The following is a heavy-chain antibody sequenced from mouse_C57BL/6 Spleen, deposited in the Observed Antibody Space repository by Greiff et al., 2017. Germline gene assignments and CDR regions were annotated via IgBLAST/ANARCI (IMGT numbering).Heavy chain of an antibody. J-gene: IGHJ3*01. Sequence: EVKLVESGEGLVKPGGSLKLSCAASGFTFSSYAMSWVRQTPEKRLEWVAYISSGGDYIYYADTVKGRFTISRDNARNTLYLQMSSLKSEDTAMYYCTREEPITTVVGQGSWFAYWGQGTLVTVSA. CDR1: GFTFSSYA. D-gene: IGHD1-1*01. CDR2: ISSGGDYI. V-gene: IGHV5-9-1*02. CDR3: TREEPITTVVGQGSWFAY.